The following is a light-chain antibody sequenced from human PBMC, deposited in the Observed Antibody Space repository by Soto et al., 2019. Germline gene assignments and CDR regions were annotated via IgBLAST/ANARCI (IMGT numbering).Light chain of an antibody. CDR2: KAS. J-gene: IGKJ2*01. CDR3: QQYHSYPHT. V-gene: IGKV1-5*03. CDR1: QSISSW. Sequence: DIQMTQSPSTLSASVGDRVTITCRASQSISSWLAWYKQKPGKAPKLLIYKASSLESGVPSRFSGSGSGTEFTLTISSLQPDDFATYYCQQYHSYPHTFGQGTTLEIK.